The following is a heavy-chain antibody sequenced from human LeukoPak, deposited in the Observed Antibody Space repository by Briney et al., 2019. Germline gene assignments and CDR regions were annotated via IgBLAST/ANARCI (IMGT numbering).Heavy chain of an antibody. D-gene: IGHD2-8*01. Sequence: GESLKISCKGSGYSFTSYWIGWVRQMPGKGLEWMGIIYPGDSDTRCSPSFQGQVTISADKSISTAYLQWSSLKASDTAMYYCARLPYCTNGVCCTPPFDYWGQGTLVTVSS. CDR3: ARLPYCTNGVCCTPPFDY. CDR1: GYSFTSYW. V-gene: IGHV5-51*01. CDR2: IYPGDSDT. J-gene: IGHJ4*02.